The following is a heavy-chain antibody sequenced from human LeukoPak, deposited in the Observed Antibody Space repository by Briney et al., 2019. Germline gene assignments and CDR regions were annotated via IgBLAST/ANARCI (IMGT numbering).Heavy chain of an antibody. D-gene: IGHD3-10*01. CDR1: GYTFTGSY. Sequence: GASVRVSCKAFGYTFTGSYINWLRQAPGQGLGWMGSINPNSGGTNYAQKFQARVPMTRDTSISTAYMELSRLRSDDTAVYYCARDSSRVQASAFDIWGQGTMVAVSS. J-gene: IGHJ3*02. CDR3: ARDSSRVQASAFDI. V-gene: IGHV1-2*02. CDR2: INPNSGGT.